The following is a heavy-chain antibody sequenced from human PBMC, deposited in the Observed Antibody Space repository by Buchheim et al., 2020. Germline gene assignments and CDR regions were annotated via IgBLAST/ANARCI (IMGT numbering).Heavy chain of an antibody. CDR1: GGSISSGGYY. CDR3: ARADFWSGYPPQNWFDP. V-gene: IGHV4-31*03. CDR2: IYYSGST. D-gene: IGHD3-3*01. Sequence: QVQLQESGPGLVKPSQTLSLTCTVSGGSISSGGYYWGWIRQHPGKGLEWIGYIYYSGSTYYNPSLKSRVTISVDTSKNQFSLKLSSVTAADTAVYYCARADFWSGYPPQNWFDPWGQGTL. J-gene: IGHJ5*02.